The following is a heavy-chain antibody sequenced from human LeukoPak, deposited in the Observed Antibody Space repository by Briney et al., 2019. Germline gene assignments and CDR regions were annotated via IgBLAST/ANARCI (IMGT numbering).Heavy chain of an antibody. Sequence: SQTLSLTCTVSGGSISSTDFYWRWIRQPPGTGLEWIGYISYSGSTFYNPSLKSRVTISVDTSKNQFSLKMSSVTAADTAMYYCARESRITMIEGFDYWGQGTLVTVSS. J-gene: IGHJ4*02. V-gene: IGHV4-30-4*01. CDR1: GGSISSTDFY. CDR2: ISYSGST. D-gene: IGHD3-22*01. CDR3: ARESRITMIEGFDY.